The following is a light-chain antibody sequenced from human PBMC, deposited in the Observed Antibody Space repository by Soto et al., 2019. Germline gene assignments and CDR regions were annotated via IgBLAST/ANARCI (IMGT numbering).Light chain of an antibody. CDR2: STK. Sequence: QTVVTQEPSLSVSPGGTVTLTCGLRSGSVSTSNYPSWYQQTPGQAPRTLIYSTKTSTSGVPDRFSGSILGNKAALTITGAQADDESDYYCVLYMGNGIGVFGGGTKVTVL. CDR1: SGSVSTSNY. V-gene: IGLV8-61*01. J-gene: IGLJ3*02. CDR3: VLYMGNGIGV.